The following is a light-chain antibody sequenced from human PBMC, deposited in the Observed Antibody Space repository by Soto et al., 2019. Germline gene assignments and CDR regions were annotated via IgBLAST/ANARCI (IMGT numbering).Light chain of an antibody. CDR2: EVS. CDR3: SSYGGSNNLV. Sequence: QSALTQPPSASGSPGQSVTISCTGTSSDVGGYNYVSWYQQHPGKAPKHMIYEVSKRPSGVPDRFSGSKSGNTASLTDSGLQAEDEADYYCSSYGGSNNLVFGGGTKLTVL. V-gene: IGLV2-8*01. CDR1: SSDVGGYNY. J-gene: IGLJ2*01.